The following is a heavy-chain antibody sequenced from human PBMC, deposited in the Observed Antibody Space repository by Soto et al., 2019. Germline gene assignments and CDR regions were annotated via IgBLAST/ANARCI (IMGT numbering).Heavy chain of an antibody. J-gene: IGHJ6*02. Sequence: SETLSLTCTVSGGSISSSSYYWGWIRQPPGKGLEWIGSINYSGSTYYNPSLKSRVTISVDTSKNQFSLKLSSVTAADTAVYYCARVHSGSYWGGYYYYYGMDVWGQGTTVTVSS. CDR1: GGSISSSSYY. D-gene: IGHD1-26*01. V-gene: IGHV4-39*07. CDR2: INYSGST. CDR3: ARVHSGSYWGGYYYYYGMDV.